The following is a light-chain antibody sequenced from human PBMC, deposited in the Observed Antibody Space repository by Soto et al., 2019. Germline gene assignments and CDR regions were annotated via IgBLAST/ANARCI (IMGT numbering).Light chain of an antibody. CDR1: QGISTY. CDR3: QQSHKIPST. Sequence: DIQMTQSPSSLSASVGDRVTLTCRAAQGISTYLNWYQQKSGKAPKLLIYAASSLESGVPSRFSGSGSGTDFTLTISSLQPEDSATYYCQQSHKIPSTFGQGTKVDIK. CDR2: AAS. J-gene: IGKJ1*01. V-gene: IGKV1-39*01.